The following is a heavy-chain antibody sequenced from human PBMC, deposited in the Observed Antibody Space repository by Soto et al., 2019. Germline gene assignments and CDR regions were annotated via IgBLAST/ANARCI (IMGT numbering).Heavy chain of an antibody. J-gene: IGHJ4*02. Sequence: SETLSLTCAFSGCSISSSNWLIWIRQPPGKGLEWIGYIYYSGSTYYNPSLKSRVTISVDTSKNQFSLKLSSVTAADTAVYYCARDAAYYYYDSSGYFDYWGQGTLVTVSS. V-gene: IGHV4-30-4*01. CDR3: ARDAAYYYYDSSGYFDY. D-gene: IGHD3-22*01. CDR2: IYYSGST. CDR1: GCSISSSNW.